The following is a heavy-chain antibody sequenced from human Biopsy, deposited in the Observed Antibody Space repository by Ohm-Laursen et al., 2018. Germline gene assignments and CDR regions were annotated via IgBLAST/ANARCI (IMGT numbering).Heavy chain of an antibody. J-gene: IGHJ6*02. V-gene: IGHV4-34*01. CDR2: INHSGRT. Sequence: SDTLSLTCPVYGESFNGYYWSWIRQTPGKGLEWIGEINHSGRTNYNPSLKSRVTISVDTSKNQFSLKVRSWTAADTAVYYCVRGVDYYDPYHYYALDVWGQGTTVTVSS. CDR1: GESFNGYY. D-gene: IGHD3-22*01. CDR3: VRGVDYYDPYHYYALDV.